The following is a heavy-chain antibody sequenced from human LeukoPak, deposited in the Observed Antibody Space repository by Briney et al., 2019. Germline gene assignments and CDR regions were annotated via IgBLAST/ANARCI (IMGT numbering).Heavy chain of an antibody. V-gene: IGHV3-49*03. CDR1: GFTFGDYA. D-gene: IGHD3-22*01. Sequence: GRSLRLSCTASGFTFGDYAMSWFRQAPGKGLEWVGFIRSKAYGGTTEYAASVKGRFTISRDDSKSIAYLQMNSLKTEDTAVYYCTRSLLPNYYDSSGYYHDYWGQGTLVTVSS. CDR2: IRSKAYGGTT. CDR3: TRSLLPNYYDSSGYYHDY. J-gene: IGHJ4*02.